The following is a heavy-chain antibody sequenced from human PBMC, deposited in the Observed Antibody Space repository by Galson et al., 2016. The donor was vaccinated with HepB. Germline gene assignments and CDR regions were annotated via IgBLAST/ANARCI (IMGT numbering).Heavy chain of an antibody. CDR1: GFSFSSYS. CDR2: ISSSSHAI. CDR3: ARGNGGTCDL. J-gene: IGHJ2*01. V-gene: IGHV3-48*02. Sequence: SLRLSCAVSGFSFSSYSMQWVRQAPGKGLEWISYISSSSHAIYYADSVKGRFTISKDNVKNSLFLQMDSLRDEDTAVYYCARGNGGTCDLWGRGTLVAVSS. D-gene: IGHD2-15*01.